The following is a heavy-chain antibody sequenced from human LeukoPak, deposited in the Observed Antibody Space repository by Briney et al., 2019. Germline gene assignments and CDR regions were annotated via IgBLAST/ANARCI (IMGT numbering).Heavy chain of an antibody. J-gene: IGHJ6*02. CDR1: GFTFSSYA. D-gene: IGHD2-15*01. CDR3: AKAHCSGGSCYPYYYYGMDV. V-gene: IGHV3-23*01. Sequence: PGGSLRLSCAASGFTFSSYAMRRGRQARGRRLGWVSAISGSGGSTYYADSVKGRFTISRDNSKNTLYLQMNSLRAEDTAVYYCAKAHCSGGSCYPYYYYGMDVWGQGTTVTVSS. CDR2: ISGSGGST.